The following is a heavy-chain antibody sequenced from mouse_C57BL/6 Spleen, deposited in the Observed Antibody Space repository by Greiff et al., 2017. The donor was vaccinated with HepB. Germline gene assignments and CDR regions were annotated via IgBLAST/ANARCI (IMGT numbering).Heavy chain of an antibody. J-gene: IGHJ1*03. CDR3: ARGNYGSSWYVDV. CDR2: IHPNSGST. V-gene: IGHV1-64*01. CDR1: GYTFTSYW. D-gene: IGHD1-1*01. Sequence: QVQLQQPGAELVKPGASVKLSCKASGYTFTSYWMHWVKQRPGQGLEWIGMIHPNSGSTNYNEKFKSKATLTVDKSSSTAYMQLSSLTSEDSAVYCCARGNYGSSWYVDVWGTGTTVTVSS.